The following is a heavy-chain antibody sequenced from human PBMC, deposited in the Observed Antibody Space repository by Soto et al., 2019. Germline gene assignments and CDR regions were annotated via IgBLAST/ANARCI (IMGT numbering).Heavy chain of an antibody. CDR2: INHSGST. CDR1: GGSFSGYY. D-gene: IGHD3-22*01. V-gene: IGHV4-34*01. CDR3: ARVGRRGYYSYYYYYGMDV. J-gene: IGHJ6*02. Sequence: QVQLQQWGAGLLKPSETLSLTCAVYGGSFSGYYWSWIRQPPGKGLEWIGEINHSGSTNYNPSLKSRVTISVDTSKTQFSLKLSSVTAADTAVYYCARVGRRGYYSYYYYYGMDVWGQGTTVTVSS.